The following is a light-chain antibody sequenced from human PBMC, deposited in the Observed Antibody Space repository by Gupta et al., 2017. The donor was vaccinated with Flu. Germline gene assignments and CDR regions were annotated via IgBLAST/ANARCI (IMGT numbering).Light chain of an antibody. V-gene: IGLV3-21*02. CDR3: QMWDSRNDHRT. J-gene: IGLJ2*01. CDR1: NIGSYS. Sequence: SYVLTQPHSVSVAPGQTATITCGGTNIGSYSVHWYQQKPGQAPVLVVYDDIGRPSGIPERFSGSNSGNTATLTISRVEAGDEADYYCQMWDSRNDHRTVGGGTKLAVL. CDR2: DDI.